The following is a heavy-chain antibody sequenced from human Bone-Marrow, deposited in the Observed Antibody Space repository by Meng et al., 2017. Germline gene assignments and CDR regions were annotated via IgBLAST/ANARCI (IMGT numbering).Heavy chain of an antibody. CDR3: ARGQYFSWWELLPAFWFDP. CDR1: GVAIRSSTG. V-gene: IGHV4-4*02. CDR2: IYHSGST. D-gene: IGHD1-26*01. J-gene: IGHJ5*02. Sequence: PVLVQPSRILPPPVASPGVAIRSSTGWIWVRQPPGKGLEWIGEIYHSGSTNDNPSLKSRVTISVDKSKNQFSLKLSSVTAADTAVYYCARGQYFSWWELLPAFWFDPWGQGTLVTVSS.